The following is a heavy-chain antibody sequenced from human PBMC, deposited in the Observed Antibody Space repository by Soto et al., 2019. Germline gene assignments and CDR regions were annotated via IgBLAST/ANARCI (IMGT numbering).Heavy chain of an antibody. CDR2: INPNSGGT. CDR1: GYTFTGYY. D-gene: IGHD1-26*01. Sequence: ASVKFSCKASGYTFTGYYMHWVRQAPGQGLEWMGWINPNSGGTNYAQKFQGRVTMTRDTSISTAYMELSRLRSDDTAVYYCARESGSYSNWFDPWGQGTLVTVSS. CDR3: ARESGSYSNWFDP. V-gene: IGHV1-2*02. J-gene: IGHJ5*02.